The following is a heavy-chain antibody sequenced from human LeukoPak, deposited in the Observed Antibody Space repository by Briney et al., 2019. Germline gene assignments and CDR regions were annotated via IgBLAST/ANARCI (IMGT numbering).Heavy chain of an antibody. CDR3: TTVTLRPVGL. CDR2: IKSKSDGGTT. D-gene: IGHD3-10*01. Sequence: GGSLRLSCAVSGFTFSHAWMSWVRQAPGRGLEWVGRIKSKSDGGTTDYAAPVKGRFTISRDDSKNTLFLQVNSLKIEDTAVYYCTTVTLRPVGLWGQGTLVTVSS. J-gene: IGHJ4*02. CDR1: GFTFSHAW. V-gene: IGHV3-15*05.